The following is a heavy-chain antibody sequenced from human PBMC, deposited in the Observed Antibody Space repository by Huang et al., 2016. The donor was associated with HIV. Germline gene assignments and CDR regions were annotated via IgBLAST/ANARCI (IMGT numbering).Heavy chain of an antibody. CDR1: GYTFTDSN. Sequence: QVQLVQSGAEVKNPGASVRVSCKASGYTFTDSNIHWVRQAPGQGLEWMGWINPKRGGTIYAQRFQGRSTRTRDTTISTVHMDRRRIQSDDTAVYFCARDWSFGSSTSPADWGQGTLVTVSS. D-gene: IGHD6-6*01. CDR2: INPKRGGT. CDR3: ARDWSFGSSTSPAD. V-gene: IGHV1-2*02. J-gene: IGHJ4*02.